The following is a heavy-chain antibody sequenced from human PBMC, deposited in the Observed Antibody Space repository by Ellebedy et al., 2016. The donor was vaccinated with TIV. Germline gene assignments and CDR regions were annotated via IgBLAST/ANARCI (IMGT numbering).Heavy chain of an antibody. J-gene: IGHJ6*02. CDR2: IRSAGSNK. D-gene: IGHD3-16*01. CDR1: GFSTSG. V-gene: IGHV3-30*02. Sequence: GESLKISCATSGFSTSGMHWVRQAPGKGLEWVAFIRSAGSNKYYADSVEGRFTITRDNSRNTLDLQMTRLGAEDTARYYCVKGAYPVPTVMAVWGQGTVVIVSS. CDR3: VKGAYPVPTVMAV.